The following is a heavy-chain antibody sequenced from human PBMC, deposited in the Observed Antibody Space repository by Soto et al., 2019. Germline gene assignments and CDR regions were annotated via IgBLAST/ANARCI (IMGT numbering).Heavy chain of an antibody. CDR1: GGSISSGGYS. CDR3: ARESLTGYYFDS. D-gene: IGHD3-9*01. Sequence: QLQLQESGSGLVKPSQTLSLSCAVSGGSISSGGYSWNWIRQAPGKGLEWIGYIYHSGSTYYNPSLQSRVTISVDKSNNQFSLKLTAVTDADTAVYFCARESLTGYYFDSWGQGALVTVSS. J-gene: IGHJ4*02. V-gene: IGHV4-30-2*01. CDR2: IYHSGST.